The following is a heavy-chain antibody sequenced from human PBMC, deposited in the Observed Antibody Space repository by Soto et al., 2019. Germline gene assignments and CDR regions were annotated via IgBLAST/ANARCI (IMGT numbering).Heavy chain of an antibody. V-gene: IGHV1-8*01. CDR3: ARGPRVDFWSGSTFVDY. CDR2: MNPNSGNT. J-gene: IGHJ4*02. CDR1: GYTFTSYD. D-gene: IGHD3-3*01. Sequence: ASVKVSCKASGYTFTSYDINWVRQATGQGLEWMGWMNPNSGNTGYAQKFQGRVTMTRNTSISTAYMELSSLRSEDTAVYYCARGPRVDFWSGSTFVDYWGQGTLVTVSS.